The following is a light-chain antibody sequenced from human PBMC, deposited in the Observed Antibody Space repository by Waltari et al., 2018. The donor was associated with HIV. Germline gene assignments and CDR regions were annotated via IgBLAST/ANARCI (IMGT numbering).Light chain of an antibody. V-gene: IGKV1-5*03. J-gene: IGKJ4*01. CDR3: QQYKTYPLT. CDR2: KAS. Sequence: DTQMTQSPSTLSASVGDRVTITCRASQSISDRVAWYQQKPGRAPEALIYKASFLEPGVPSRFSGSGSGTEFTLTINSLQPDDFVTYYCQQYKTYPLTFGGGTKVEI. CDR1: QSISDR.